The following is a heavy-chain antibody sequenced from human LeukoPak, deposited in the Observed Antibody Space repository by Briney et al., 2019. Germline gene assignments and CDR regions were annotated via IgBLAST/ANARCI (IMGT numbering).Heavy chain of an antibody. V-gene: IGHV1-69*01. CDR1: GGIFANYA. J-gene: IGHJ4*02. D-gene: IGHD3-3*01. CDR2: IIPIFGSG. CDR3: AKGHDDFRQFDF. Sequence: SVKVSCKASGGIFANYAISWVRKAPGQGLEWMGGIIPIFGSGHSAQKSQGRPTITADESTRTTYMELSSLRSEDTAVYYCAKGHDDFRQFDFWGQGTLVIVSS.